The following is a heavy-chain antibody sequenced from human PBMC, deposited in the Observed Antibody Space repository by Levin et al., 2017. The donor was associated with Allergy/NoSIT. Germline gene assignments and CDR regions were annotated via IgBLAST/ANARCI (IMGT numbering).Heavy chain of an antibody. CDR2: ISSSGSTI. V-gene: IGHV3-11*01. CDR3: ARDRGAQPSTWFDP. CDR1: GFTFSDYY. J-gene: IGHJ5*02. D-gene: IGHD3-10*01. Sequence: PGESLKISCAASGFTFSDYYMSWIRQAPGKGLEWVSYISSSGSTIYYADSVKGRFTISRDNAKNSLYLQMNSLRAEDTAVYYCARDRGAQPSTWFDPWGQGTLVTVSS.